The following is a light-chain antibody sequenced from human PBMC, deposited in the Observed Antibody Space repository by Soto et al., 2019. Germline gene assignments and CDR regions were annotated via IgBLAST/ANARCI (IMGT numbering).Light chain of an antibody. Sequence: DILLTQSPATLSLSPGERATLSCRASQSVGSSLAWFQQKPGQAPRLLIYDASNRATGIPARISGSGSGTDFTLTISSLEPEDFAVYYCQQRGSWPQLTFGGGTKVEI. V-gene: IGKV3-11*01. J-gene: IGKJ4*01. CDR3: QQRGSWPQLT. CDR1: QSVGSS. CDR2: DAS.